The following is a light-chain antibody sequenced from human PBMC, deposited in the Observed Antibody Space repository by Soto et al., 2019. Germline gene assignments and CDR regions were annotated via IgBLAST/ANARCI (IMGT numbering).Light chain of an antibody. J-gene: IGKJ2*02. V-gene: IGKV1-5*03. Sequence: DIQLTQSPSTLSASVGDRVTITCRASQSISTWLAWYQQKPGKAPKLLIYKASSLESGVPSRFSGSGSGTEFTLTITSLQPDDFATFHCQQYHSSPCTFGQGTKLEIK. CDR2: KAS. CDR3: QQYHSSPCT. CDR1: QSISTW.